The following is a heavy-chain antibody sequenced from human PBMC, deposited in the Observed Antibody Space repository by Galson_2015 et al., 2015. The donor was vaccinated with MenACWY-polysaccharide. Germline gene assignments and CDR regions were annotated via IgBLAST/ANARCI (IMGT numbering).Heavy chain of an antibody. V-gene: IGHV3-9*01. J-gene: IGHJ6*02. CDR2: ISWNSGSI. CDR3: AKSVADMYYYGMDV. CDR1: GFTFDDYA. Sequence: SLRLSCAASGFTFDDYAMHWVRQAPGKGLEWVSGISWNSGSIGYADSVKGRFTISRDNAKNSLYLQMNSLRAEDTALYYCAKSVADMYYYGMDVWGQGTTVTVSS. D-gene: IGHD6-19*01.